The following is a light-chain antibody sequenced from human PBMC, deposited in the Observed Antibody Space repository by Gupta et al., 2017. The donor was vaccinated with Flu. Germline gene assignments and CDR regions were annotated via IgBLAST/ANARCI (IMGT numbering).Light chain of an antibody. CDR1: SGLSSYA. CDR2: VNSDGSH. J-gene: IGLJ2*01. Sequence: QLVLTPSPSASASLGASVKLTCTLSSGLSSYAIAWHQQQPEKGPRVLMKVNSDGSHTKGDGIPDRFSGSSSGAERYLTIASLQAEDEGNYYCQTWVTVLPVFGGGTKLSVL. V-gene: IGLV4-69*01. CDR3: QTWVTVLPV.